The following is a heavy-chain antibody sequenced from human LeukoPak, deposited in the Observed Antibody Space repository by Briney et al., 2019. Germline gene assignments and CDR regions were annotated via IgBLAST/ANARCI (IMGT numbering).Heavy chain of an antibody. CDR2: ISYDGSNK. V-gene: IGHV3-30*03. J-gene: IGHJ4*02. CDR1: GFTFSSYG. D-gene: IGHD3-22*01. Sequence: GRSLRLSCAASGFTFSSYGMHWVRQAPGKGLEWVVVISYDGSNKYYADSVKGRFTISRDNSKNTLYLQMNSLRAEDTAVYYCARVLVAVFDYWGQGTLVTVSS. CDR3: ARVLVAVFDY.